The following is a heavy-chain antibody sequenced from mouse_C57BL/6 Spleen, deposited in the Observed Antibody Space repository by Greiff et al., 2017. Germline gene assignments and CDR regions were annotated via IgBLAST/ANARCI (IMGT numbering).Heavy chain of an antibody. J-gene: IGHJ2*01. CDR1: GYTFTSYW. CDR3: TRSTMVTTGYFDD. CDR2: IYPGNSDT. Sequence: VQLQQSGTVLARPGASVKMSCKTSGYTFTSYWMHWVKQRPGQGLEWIGAIYPGNSDTSYNQKFKGKAKLTAVTSASTAYMELSSLTNEDSAVYYCTRSTMVTTGYFDDWGQGTTLTVSS. D-gene: IGHD2-2*01. V-gene: IGHV1-5*01.